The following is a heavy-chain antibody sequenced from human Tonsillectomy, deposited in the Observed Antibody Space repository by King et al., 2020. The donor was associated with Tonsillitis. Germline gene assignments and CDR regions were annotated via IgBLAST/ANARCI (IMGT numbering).Heavy chain of an antibody. CDR3: AGHHRIAAAGAFDP. V-gene: IGHV4-39*01. J-gene: IGHJ5*02. D-gene: IGHD6-13*01. CDR1: GGSISSSSYY. CDR2: IYYSGST. Sequence: QLQESGPGLVKPSETLSLTCTVSGGSISSSSYYWGWIRQPPGKGLEWIGSIYYSGSTYYNPSLKSRVTISVDTSKNQFSLKLSSVTAADTAVYYCAGHHRIAAAGAFDPWGQGTLVTVSS.